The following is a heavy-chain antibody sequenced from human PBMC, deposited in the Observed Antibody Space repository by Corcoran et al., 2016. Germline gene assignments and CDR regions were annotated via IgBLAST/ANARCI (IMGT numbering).Heavy chain of an antibody. V-gene: IGHV3-21*01. D-gene: IGHD3-3*01. Sequence: EVPLVESGVGLVKPGGSLRLSCAASGFTFSSYSMNWVRQAPGKGLEWVSSISSSSSYIYYADSVKGRFTISRDNAKNSLYLQINRLRAEDTAVYYGASGREPYYDFWSGQLPPFDPWGQGTLV. CDR2: ISSSSSYI. CDR3: ASGREPYYDFWSGQLPPFDP. J-gene: IGHJ5*02. CDR1: GFTFSSYS.